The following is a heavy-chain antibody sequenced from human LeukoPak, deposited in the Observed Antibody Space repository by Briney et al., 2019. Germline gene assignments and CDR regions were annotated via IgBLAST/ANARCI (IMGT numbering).Heavy chain of an antibody. CDR2: IYYSGST. D-gene: IGHD2-2*01. CDR3: QLLFGYAFDI. Sequence: TSETLSLTCTVSGGSISSDYWSWIRQPPGKGLEWIAYIYYSGSTNYNPSLKSRVTISIDTSKNQFSLKLSSVTAADTAVYYCQLLFGYAFDIWGQGTMVTVSS. V-gene: IGHV4-59*12. CDR1: GGSISSDY. J-gene: IGHJ3*02.